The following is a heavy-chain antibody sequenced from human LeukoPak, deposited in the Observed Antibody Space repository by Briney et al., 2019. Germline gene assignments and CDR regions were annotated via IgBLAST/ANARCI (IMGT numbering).Heavy chain of an antibody. D-gene: IGHD6-19*01. CDR2: IRYDGSNK. CDR3: VCGEVYSSGWYLDY. J-gene: IGHJ4*02. CDR1: GFTFSSYG. Sequence: GGSLRLSCAASGFTFSSYGMHWVRQAPGKGLEWVAFIRYDGSNKYYADSVKGRFTISRDNSKNTLYLQMNSLRAEDTAVYYCVCGEVYSSGWYLDYWGQGTLVTVSS. V-gene: IGHV3-30*02.